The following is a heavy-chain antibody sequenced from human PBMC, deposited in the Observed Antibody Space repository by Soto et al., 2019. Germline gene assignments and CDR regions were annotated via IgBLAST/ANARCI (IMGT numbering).Heavy chain of an antibody. V-gene: IGHV4-31*03. CDR1: GGSISSGGYY. Sequence: SETLSLTCTVSGGSISSGGYYWSWIRQHPGKGLEWIGYIYYSGSTYYNPSLKSRVTISVDTSKNQFSLKRSYATAADTAVYYCARDARIAATPRLGNYYYNGMGVWERVTRVTVS. D-gene: IGHD2-15*01. CDR3: ARDARIAATPRLGNYYYNGMGV. CDR2: IYYSGST. J-gene: IGHJ6*01.